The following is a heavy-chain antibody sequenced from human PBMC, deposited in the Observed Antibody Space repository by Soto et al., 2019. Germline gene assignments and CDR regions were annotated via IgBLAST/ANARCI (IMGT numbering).Heavy chain of an antibody. CDR2: IWYDGNNK. V-gene: IGHV3-33*08. D-gene: IGHD6-6*01. Sequence: GGSLRLSCAASGFTFSSYGMHWVRQAPGKGLEWVAGIWYDGNNKYYADSVKGRFTISRDNSKNTLYLQMNSMRAEDTAVYYCARDGSGAARDAFDIWGQGTMVTVSS. CDR1: GFTFSSYG. CDR3: ARDGSGAARDAFDI. J-gene: IGHJ3*02.